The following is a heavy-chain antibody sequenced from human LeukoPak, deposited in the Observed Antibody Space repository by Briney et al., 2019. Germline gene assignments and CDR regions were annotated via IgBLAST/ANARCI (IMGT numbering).Heavy chain of an antibody. CDR1: GFTFSSYA. J-gene: IGHJ4*02. D-gene: IGHD2-15*01. CDR2: ISYDGSNK. Sequence: GGSLRPSCAASGFTFSSYAMHWVRQAPGKGLEWVAVISYDGSNKYYADSVKGRFTISRDNSKNTLYLQMNSLRAEDTAVYYCASSAAAAQYYFNYWGRGTLVTVSS. CDR3: ASSAAAAQYYFNY. V-gene: IGHV3-30*14.